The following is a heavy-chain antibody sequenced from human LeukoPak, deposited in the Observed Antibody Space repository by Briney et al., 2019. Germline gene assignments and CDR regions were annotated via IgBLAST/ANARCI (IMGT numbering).Heavy chain of an antibody. J-gene: IGHJ3*02. CDR2: IYPGDSDT. CDR1: GYSFTSYW. Sequence: GESLKISCKGSGYSFTSYWVGWVRQMPGKGLEWMGIIYPGDSDTRYSPSFQGQVTISADKSISTAYLQWSSLKASDTAKYYCARHLIPYSSSSGPLNYFDIWGQGTMVTVSS. D-gene: IGHD6-6*01. V-gene: IGHV5-51*01. CDR3: ARHLIPYSSSSGPLNYFDI.